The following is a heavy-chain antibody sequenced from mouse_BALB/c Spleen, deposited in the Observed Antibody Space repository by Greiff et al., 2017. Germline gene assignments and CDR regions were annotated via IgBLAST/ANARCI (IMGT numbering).Heavy chain of an antibody. CDR2: IRNKANGYTT. CDR3: ARDITGDYYGYGFAY. J-gene: IGHJ3*01. Sequence: EVKLMESGGGLVQPGGSLRLSCATSGFTFTDYYMSWVRQPPGKALEWLGFIRNKANGYTTEYSASVKGRFTISRDNSQSILYLQMNTLRAEDSATYYCARDITGDYYGYGFAYWGQGTLVTVSA. D-gene: IGHD1-2*01. V-gene: IGHV7-3*02. CDR1: GFTFTDYY.